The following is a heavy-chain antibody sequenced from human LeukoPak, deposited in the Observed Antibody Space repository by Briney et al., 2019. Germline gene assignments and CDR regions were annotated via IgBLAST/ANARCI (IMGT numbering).Heavy chain of an antibody. V-gene: IGHV4-39*01. J-gene: IGHJ4*02. CDR2: IYYSGST. Sequence: SETLSLTCTVSGGSISSSSYYWGWVRQPPGKGLEWIGSIYYSGSTYYNPSLKSRVTISVDTSKNQFSLKLSSVTAADTAVYYCARHYVLRYFDWLGLPDYWGQGTLVTVSS. CDR3: ARHYVLRYFDWLGLPDY. CDR1: GGSISSSSYY. D-gene: IGHD3-9*01.